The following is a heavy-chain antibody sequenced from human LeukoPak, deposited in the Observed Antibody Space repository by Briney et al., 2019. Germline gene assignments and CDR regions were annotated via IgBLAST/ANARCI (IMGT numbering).Heavy chain of an antibody. Sequence: GGSLRLSCAASGFTFGSYWRHWVRQAPGKGLVWVSRINSAGSSTSYADSVKGRFTIPRDNAKNTLYLQMNRLRAEDTAVYYCAKGYTYGYAFDIWGQGTMVTVSS. CDR1: GFTFGSYW. J-gene: IGHJ3*02. CDR2: INSAGSST. D-gene: IGHD5-18*01. CDR3: AKGYTYGYAFDI. V-gene: IGHV3-74*01.